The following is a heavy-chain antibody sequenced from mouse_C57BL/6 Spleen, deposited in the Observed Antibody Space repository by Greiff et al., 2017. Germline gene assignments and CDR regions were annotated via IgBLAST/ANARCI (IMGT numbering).Heavy chain of an antibody. CDR1: GFSLTSYG. D-gene: IGHD4-1*01. J-gene: IGHJ4*01. CDR3: TKNSWDAMDY. Sequence: QVQLQQSGPGLVQPSQSLSITCTVSGFSLTSYGVHWVRQSPGKGLEWLGVFWRGGSTDYNAAFMSRLSITKDNSKSQVFVIMNVLQADDTAIYYCTKNSWDAMDYWGQGTSVTVSS. CDR2: FWRGGST. V-gene: IGHV2-5*01.